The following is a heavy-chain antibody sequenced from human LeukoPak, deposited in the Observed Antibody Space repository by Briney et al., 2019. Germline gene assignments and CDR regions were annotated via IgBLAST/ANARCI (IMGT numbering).Heavy chain of an antibody. D-gene: IGHD6-13*01. CDR3: AREVVAAPGTVDY. CDR1: GGSISTYY. V-gene: IGHV4-59*01. J-gene: IGHJ4*02. CDR2: IYYSGST. Sequence: PSETLSLTCTVSGGSISTYYWSWLRQPPGKGLDWVGFIYYSGSTNYNPSLKSRVTISVDRSKNQFSLKLTSVTAADTAVYYCAREVVAAPGTVDYWGQGTLVTVSS.